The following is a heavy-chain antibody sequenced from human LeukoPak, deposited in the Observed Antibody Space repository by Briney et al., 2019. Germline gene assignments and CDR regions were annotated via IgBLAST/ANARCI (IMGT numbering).Heavy chain of an antibody. V-gene: IGHV3-13*01. CDR3: ARGITMVRGVIIQDNWLDP. J-gene: IGHJ5*02. Sequence: HPGGSLRLSCAASGFTFSSYDMHWVRQATGKGLERVSAIGTAGDTYYPGSVKGRFTISRENAKNSLYLQMNSLRAGDTAVYYCARGITMVRGVIIQDNWLDPWGQGTLVTVSS. D-gene: IGHD3-10*01. CDR1: GFTFSSYD. CDR2: IGTAGDT.